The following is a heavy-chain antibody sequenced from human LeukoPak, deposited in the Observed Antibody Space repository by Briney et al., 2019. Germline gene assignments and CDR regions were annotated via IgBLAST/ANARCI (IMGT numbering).Heavy chain of an antibody. CDR1: GFTFSSYS. CDR2: ISGSGGST. V-gene: IGHV3-23*01. D-gene: IGHD3-10*01. CDR3: AKDWQLWFGDEEGHFDY. J-gene: IGHJ4*02. Sequence: PGGSLRLSCAASGFTFSSYSMNWVRQAPGKGLEWVSAISGSGGSTYYADSVKGRFTISRDNSKNTLYLQMNSLRAEDTAVYYCAKDWQLWFGDEEGHFDYWGQGILVTVSS.